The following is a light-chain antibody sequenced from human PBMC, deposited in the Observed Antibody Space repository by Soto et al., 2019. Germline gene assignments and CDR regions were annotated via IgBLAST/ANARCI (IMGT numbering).Light chain of an antibody. Sequence: QSVLTQPPSVSGAPGQRVTIVCTGSSSNIGAGYDVHWYQQLPGTAPKLLIYGNSNRPSGVPDRFSGSKSGTSASLAITGLQAEDEADYYCQSYKSSLSGWVFGGGTQLTVL. CDR1: SSNIGAGYD. V-gene: IGLV1-40*01. CDR3: QSYKSSLSGWV. CDR2: GNS. J-gene: IGLJ3*02.